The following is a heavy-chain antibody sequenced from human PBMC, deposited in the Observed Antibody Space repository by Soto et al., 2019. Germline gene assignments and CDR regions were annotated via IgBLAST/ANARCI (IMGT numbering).Heavy chain of an antibody. Sequence: QVQLQESGPGLVQPAGTLSLTCTVSGGSVTSRNWWIWVRQPPGKGLERIGAIHHSGTTDYNPSLKSRATISVDKSKNHFSLRLTSVTAADTALYYCARQELELDWFDPWGQGTLVSVSS. D-gene: IGHD1-7*01. CDR2: IHHSGTT. J-gene: IGHJ5*02. CDR1: GGSVTSRNW. CDR3: ARQELELDWFDP. V-gene: IGHV4-4*02.